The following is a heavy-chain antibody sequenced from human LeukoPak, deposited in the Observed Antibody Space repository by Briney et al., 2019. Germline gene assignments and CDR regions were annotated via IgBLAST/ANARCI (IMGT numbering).Heavy chain of an antibody. Sequence: GGSLRLSCAASGFTFSSHTMSWVRQAPGKGLEWVSSLSGSGGTTYHADSVKGRFSISRDNSKNTLYLQLNSLRAEDTAVYYCAKGGSTSRVTTSRVVFGYYYYLDVWGKGTPVTVSS. V-gene: IGHV3-23*01. D-gene: IGHD4-17*01. J-gene: IGHJ6*03. CDR1: GFTFSSHT. CDR2: LSGSGGTT. CDR3: AKGGSTSRVTTSRVVFGYYYYLDV.